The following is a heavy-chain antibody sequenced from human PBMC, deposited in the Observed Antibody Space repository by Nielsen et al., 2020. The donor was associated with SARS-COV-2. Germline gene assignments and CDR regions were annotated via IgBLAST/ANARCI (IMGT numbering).Heavy chain of an antibody. Sequence: SETLSLTCAVYGGSFSGYYWSWIRQPPGKGLEWIGEINHSGSTNYNPSLKSRVTISVDTSKNQFSLKLSSVTAADTAVYYCARGPRTFYSSGWYYYWGQGTLVTVSS. CDR1: GGSFSGYY. J-gene: IGHJ4*02. V-gene: IGHV4-34*01. CDR2: INHSGST. CDR3: ARGPRTFYSSGWYYY. D-gene: IGHD6-19*01.